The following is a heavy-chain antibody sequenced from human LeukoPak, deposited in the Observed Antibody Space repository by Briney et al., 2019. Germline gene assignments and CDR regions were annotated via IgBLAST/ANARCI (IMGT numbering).Heavy chain of an antibody. V-gene: IGHV3-66*01. D-gene: IGHD5-18*01. CDR2: IYSGGCT. CDR1: GFTVSSNY. Sequence: GGSLRLSCAASGFTVSSNYMSWVRQAPGKGLEWVSVIYSGGCTYYADSVKGRFTISRDNSKNTLYLQMNSLRAEDTAVYYCARVGGYSYGLDYWGQGTLVTVSS. CDR3: ARVGGYSYGLDY. J-gene: IGHJ4*02.